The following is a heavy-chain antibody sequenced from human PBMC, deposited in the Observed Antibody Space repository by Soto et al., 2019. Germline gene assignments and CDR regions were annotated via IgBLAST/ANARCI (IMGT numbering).Heavy chain of an antibody. V-gene: IGHV3-30*18. J-gene: IGHJ5*02. Sequence: QVQLVESGGGVVQPGRSLRLSCAASGFTFSSYGMHWVRQAPGKGLEWVAVISYDGSNKYYADSVKGRFTISRDNSKNTLYLQMNSLRAEDTAVYYCAKDPKWLPEFWFDPWGQGTLVTVFS. CDR2: ISYDGSNK. CDR1: GFTFSSYG. D-gene: IGHD3-22*01. CDR3: AKDPKWLPEFWFDP.